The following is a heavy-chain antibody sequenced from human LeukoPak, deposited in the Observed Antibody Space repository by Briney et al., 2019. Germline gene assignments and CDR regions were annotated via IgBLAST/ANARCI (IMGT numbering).Heavy chain of an antibody. Sequence: SETLSLTCTVSGGSISSYYWSWIRQPPGKGLEWIGYIYYSGSTNYNPSLKSRVTISVDTFKNQFSLKLSSVTAADTAVYYCARPQTTYDFGGFDPWGQGTLVTVSS. V-gene: IGHV4-59*08. CDR3: ARPQTTYDFGGFDP. CDR1: GGSISSYY. D-gene: IGHD3-3*01. CDR2: IYYSGST. J-gene: IGHJ5*02.